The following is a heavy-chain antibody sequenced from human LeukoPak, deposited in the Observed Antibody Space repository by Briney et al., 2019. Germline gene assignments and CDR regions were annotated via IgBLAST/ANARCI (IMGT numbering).Heavy chain of an antibody. Sequence: PGGSLRLSCAASGFTFSSYAMSWVRQAPGKGLEWVSYISSSSSTIYYADSVKGRFTISRDNAKNSLYLQMNSLRAEDTAVYYCARDLTTVVTSASVFDYWGQGTLVTVSS. CDR3: ARDLTTVVTSASVFDY. D-gene: IGHD4-23*01. V-gene: IGHV3-48*01. CDR1: GFTFSSYA. CDR2: ISSSSSTI. J-gene: IGHJ4*02.